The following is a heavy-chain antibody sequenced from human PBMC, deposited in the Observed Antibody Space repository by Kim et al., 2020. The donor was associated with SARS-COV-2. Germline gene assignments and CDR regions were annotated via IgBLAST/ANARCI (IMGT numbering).Heavy chain of an antibody. Sequence: SETLSLTCAVYGGSFSGFQSTWIRQTPGKGLEWIGEINHSGTTNYNPSLKSRVSMSVDTSKNQFSLKLTSVTAADTAVYYCARGAPGHWGQGTLVTVSS. V-gene: IGHV4-34*01. J-gene: IGHJ1*01. CDR3: ARGAPGH. CDR1: GGSFSGFQ. CDR2: INHSGTT.